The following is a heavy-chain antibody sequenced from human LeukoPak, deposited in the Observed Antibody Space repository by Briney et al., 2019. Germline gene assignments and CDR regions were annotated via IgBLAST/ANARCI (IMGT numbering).Heavy chain of an antibody. Sequence: GGSLRLSCAASGFTFSNFVMHWVGEAPGKGLEGVALISYDGNNIHYAASVKGRFTISRDNSKSTLYLQMNSLRDDDTAVYYCAREDSAYYDSGGGDFDYWGQGTLVTVSS. CDR2: ISYDGNNI. V-gene: IGHV3-30-3*01. CDR1: GFTFSNFV. CDR3: AREDSAYYDSGGGDFDY. D-gene: IGHD3-22*01. J-gene: IGHJ4*02.